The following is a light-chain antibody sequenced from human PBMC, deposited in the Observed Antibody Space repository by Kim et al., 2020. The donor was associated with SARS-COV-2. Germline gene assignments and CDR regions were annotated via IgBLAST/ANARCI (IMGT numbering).Light chain of an antibody. Sequence: DIQMTQSPSSLSASVGDRVTITCRASQSISRYLNWYQQKPGKAPKLLIYAASSLQSGVPSRFSGSGSGTDFTLTISSLQPEDFATYYCKQSYSTPSLTFGGGTKVNI. CDR3: KQSYSTPSLT. CDR1: QSISRY. J-gene: IGKJ4*01. CDR2: AAS. V-gene: IGKV1-39*01.